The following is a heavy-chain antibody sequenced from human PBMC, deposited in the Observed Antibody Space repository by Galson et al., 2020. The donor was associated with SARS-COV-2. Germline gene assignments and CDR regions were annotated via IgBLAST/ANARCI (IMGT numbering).Heavy chain of an antibody. V-gene: IGHV1-8*02. J-gene: IGHJ5*02. CDR3: ARSRRVLEGAAATPLPWLDP. CDR1: GYNFTSYD. CDR2: MNHNSGNT. D-gene: IGHD2-15*01. Sequence: ASVKVSCEASGYNFTSYDINWVRQATGQGLEWMGWMNHNSGNTGYAQKFQGRVTITRNTSISTAYMELSILRYEDTAVYYCARSRRVLEGAAATPLPWLDPWGQGTLVTVSS.